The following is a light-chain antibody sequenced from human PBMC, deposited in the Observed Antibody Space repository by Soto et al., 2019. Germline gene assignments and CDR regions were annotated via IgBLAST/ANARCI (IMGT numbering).Light chain of an antibody. CDR1: QSVTINY. Sequence: ENVLTQSPGTLSLSPGERATLSCRASQSVTINYLAWYQQKPGQAPRLLIYGVSTRATGIPDRFSGSGSGTDFTLTISRLEPEDFAVYYCQQYGSSPFTFGPGTKADIK. V-gene: IGKV3-20*01. CDR3: QQYGSSPFT. J-gene: IGKJ3*01. CDR2: GVS.